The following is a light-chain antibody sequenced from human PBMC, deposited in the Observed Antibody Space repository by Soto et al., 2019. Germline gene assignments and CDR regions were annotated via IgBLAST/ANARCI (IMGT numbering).Light chain of an antibody. Sequence: QSALTQPASLSGSPGQSRTISCTGTSSDVGRYNLVSWYQQHPGKAPKLMIYEGSKRPSGVSNRFSGSKSGNTASLTISGLQAEGEADYYCCSYAGSSTYVFGTGTKVTVL. J-gene: IGLJ1*01. V-gene: IGLV2-23*01. CDR3: CSYAGSSTYV. CDR2: EGS. CDR1: SSDVGRYNL.